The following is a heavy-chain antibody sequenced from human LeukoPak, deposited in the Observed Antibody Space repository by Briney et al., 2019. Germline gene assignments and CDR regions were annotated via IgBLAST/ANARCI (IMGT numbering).Heavy chain of an antibody. V-gene: IGHV1-69*05. CDR3: ARAPREGYMDV. J-gene: IGHJ6*03. CDR2: IIPIFGTA. CDR1: GGTFSSYA. Sequence: GASVKVSCKASGGTFSSYAISWVRQAPGQGLEWMGGIIPIFGTANYAQKLQGRVTMTTDTSTSTAYMELRSLRSDDTAVYYCARAPREGYMDVWGKGTTVTVSS.